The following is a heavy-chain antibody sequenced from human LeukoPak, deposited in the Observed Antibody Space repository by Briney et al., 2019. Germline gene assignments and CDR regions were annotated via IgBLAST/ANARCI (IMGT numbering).Heavy chain of an antibody. J-gene: IGHJ4*02. CDR1: GYTFTGCY. V-gene: IGHV1-2*02. CDR3: ARANPLYCSSTTCLFDY. Sequence: GASVKVSCKASGYTFTGCYVHWVRQAPGQGFEWMGWINPNSGDTNYAQKFQGRVTMTRDTSISTAHMELGRLRSDDTAVYYCARANPLYCSSTTCLFDYWGQGSLVTVSS. D-gene: IGHD2-2*01. CDR2: INPNSGDT.